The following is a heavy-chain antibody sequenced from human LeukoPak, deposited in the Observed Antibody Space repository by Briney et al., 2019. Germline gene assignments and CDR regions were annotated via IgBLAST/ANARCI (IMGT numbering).Heavy chain of an antibody. CDR1: GFTFSRHP. J-gene: IGHJ4*02. Sequence: GGSLRLSCAASGFTFSRHPMNWVRQAPGKGLEWVSAISNNGGYTYYADSVQGRFTISRDNSKSTLCLQMNSLRAEDTAVYYCAKQLGYCSDGSCYFPYWGQGTLVTVSS. D-gene: IGHD2-15*01. CDR2: ISNNGGYT. V-gene: IGHV3-23*01. CDR3: AKQLGYCSDGSCYFPY.